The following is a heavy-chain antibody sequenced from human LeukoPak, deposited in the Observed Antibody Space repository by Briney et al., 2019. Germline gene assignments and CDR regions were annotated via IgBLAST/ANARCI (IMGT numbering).Heavy chain of an antibody. V-gene: IGHV4-61*01. CDR3: ARESDSYGPPGY. CDR1: GGSVSSGSYY. Sequence: PSETLSLTCTVSGGSVSSGSYYWNWIRQPPGKGLEWIGYISYSGTTYYTPSLKSRVTISVDTSKNQFSLKLSSVTAADTAVYYCARESDSYGPPGYWGQGTLVTVSS. CDR2: ISYSGTT. D-gene: IGHD5-18*01. J-gene: IGHJ4*02.